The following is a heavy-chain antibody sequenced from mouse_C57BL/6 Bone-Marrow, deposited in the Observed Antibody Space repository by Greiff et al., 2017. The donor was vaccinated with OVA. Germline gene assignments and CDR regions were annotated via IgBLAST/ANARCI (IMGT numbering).Heavy chain of an antibody. Sequence: LQESGAELARPGASVKLSCKASGYTFTSYGISWVKQRTGQGLEWIGEIYPRSGNTYYNEKFKGKATLTADKSSSTAYMELRSLTSEDSAVDFCARWGNCYGSSYGNAMDYWGQGTSVTVSS. V-gene: IGHV1-81*01. CDR3: ARWGNCYGSSYGNAMDY. J-gene: IGHJ4*01. CDR2: IYPRSGNT. CDR1: GYTFTSYG. D-gene: IGHD1-1*01.